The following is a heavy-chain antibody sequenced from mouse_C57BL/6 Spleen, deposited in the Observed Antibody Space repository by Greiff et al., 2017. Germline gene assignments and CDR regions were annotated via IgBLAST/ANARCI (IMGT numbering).Heavy chain of an antibody. CDR3: TCDKVSGYVYAGDYFDY. D-gene: IGHD2-2*01. CDR1: GFTFSSYA. V-gene: IGHV5-9-1*02. CDR2: ISGGGDYI. Sequence: EVQLVESGAGLVKPGGSLKLSCAASGFTFSSYAMSWVRQTPEKRLEWVAYISGGGDYIYYADTVKGRFTISRDNAMNTLYLQMSSLKSEDTAMYYCTCDKVSGYVYAGDYFDYWGQGTTLTVSS. J-gene: IGHJ2*01.